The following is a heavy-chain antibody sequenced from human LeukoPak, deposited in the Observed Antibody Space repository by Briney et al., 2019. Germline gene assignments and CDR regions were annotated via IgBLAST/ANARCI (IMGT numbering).Heavy chain of an antibody. D-gene: IGHD6-13*01. CDR3: ARDMTPTIAAESWFDP. CDR1: GFTFSNHA. CDR2: ISPPGGTT. J-gene: IGHJ5*02. Sequence: GGSLRLSCAASGFTFSNHAMSWFRQAPGKGLEWVSAISPPGGTTYFADSVKGRFNISRDNSKNTLYLQMNSLRAGDTAVYYCARDMTPTIAAESWFDPWGQGTLITVSS. V-gene: IGHV3-23*01.